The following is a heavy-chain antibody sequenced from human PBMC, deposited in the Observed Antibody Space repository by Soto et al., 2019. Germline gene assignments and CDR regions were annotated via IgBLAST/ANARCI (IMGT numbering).Heavy chain of an antibody. CDR1: KFTFSTYA. J-gene: IGHJ4*02. CDR2: VSIGGST. V-gene: IGHV3-23*01. Sequence: PGGSLRLSCAASKFTFSTYAMTWVRQAPGEGLEWVAVVSIGGSTHYADSVRGRFTISRDNSKNTLSLQMNSLTAEDTAVYFCAKRRGAGGHFDYWGQGALVTVSS. CDR3: AKRRGAGGHFDY. D-gene: IGHD2-15*01.